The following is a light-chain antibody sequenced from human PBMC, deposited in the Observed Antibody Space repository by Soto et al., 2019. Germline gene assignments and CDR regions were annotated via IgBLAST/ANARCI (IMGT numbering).Light chain of an antibody. CDR2: EVS. J-gene: IGLJ2*01. Sequence: QSVLTQPPSASGSPGQSVTISCTGTSSDVGGYNYVSWYQQHPGKAPKLMIYEVSKRPSGVPDRFSGSKSGNTASLTVSGLQAEDEADYYCSSYAGSNNSDVVFGGGTKLTVL. CDR1: SSDVGGYNY. V-gene: IGLV2-8*01. CDR3: SSYAGSNNSDVV.